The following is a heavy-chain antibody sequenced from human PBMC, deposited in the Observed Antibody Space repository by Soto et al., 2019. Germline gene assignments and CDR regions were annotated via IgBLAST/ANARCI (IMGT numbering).Heavy chain of an antibody. CDR1: GYTFTSYA. D-gene: IGHD3-22*01. CDR2: INAGNGNT. Sequence: QVRLVQSGAEVKKPGASVKVSCKASGYTFTSYAMHWVRQAPGQRLEWMGWINAGNGNTKYSQKFQGRVTITRDTSASTAYMELSSLRSEDTAVYYCARGYDSSGYYYVYFDYWGQGTLVTVSS. J-gene: IGHJ4*02. CDR3: ARGYDSSGYYYVYFDY. V-gene: IGHV1-3*01.